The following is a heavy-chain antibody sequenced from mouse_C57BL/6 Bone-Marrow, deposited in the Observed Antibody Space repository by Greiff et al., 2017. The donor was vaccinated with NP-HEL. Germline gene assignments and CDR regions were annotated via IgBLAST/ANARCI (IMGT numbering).Heavy chain of an antibody. V-gene: IGHV1-50*01. D-gene: IGHD1-1*01. Sequence: QVQLQQSGAELVKPGASVKLSCKASGYTFTSYWMQWVKQRPGQGLEWIGEIDPSDSYTNYNQKFKGKATLTVDTSSSTAYMQLSSLTSEDSAVYYCASYYYGSSYLDYWGQGTTLTVSS. CDR1: GYTFTSYW. CDR3: ASYYYGSSYLDY. CDR2: IDPSDSYT. J-gene: IGHJ2*01.